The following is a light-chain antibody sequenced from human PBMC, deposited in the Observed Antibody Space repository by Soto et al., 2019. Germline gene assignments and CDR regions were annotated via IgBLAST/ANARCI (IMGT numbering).Light chain of an antibody. CDR1: SSDVGGYNY. J-gene: IGLJ2*01. V-gene: IGLV2-8*01. CDR3: SSFAGNNNLV. Sequence: QSALTQPPSASGSTGQSVTISCTGASSDVGGYNYVSWYQQHPGKAPKLVISEVSKQPSGVPDRFSGSKSGNTASLTVSGLQAEDVADYYCSSFAGNNNLVFGGGTKLTV. CDR2: EVS.